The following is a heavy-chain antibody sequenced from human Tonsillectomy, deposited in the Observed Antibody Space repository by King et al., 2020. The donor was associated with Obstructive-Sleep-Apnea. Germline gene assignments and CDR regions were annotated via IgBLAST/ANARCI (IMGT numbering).Heavy chain of an antibody. Sequence: VQLVESGGGLVQPGGSLRLSCAASGLTFRRYAMSWVRQAPGKGLEWVSTISGSGGRTYYADSVKGRFTISRDNSKNTLYLQMNSLRAEDTAVYYCAKGPGENIVGATTFDFDYWGQGTLVTVSS. D-gene: IGHD1-26*01. CDR2: ISGSGGRT. J-gene: IGHJ4*02. V-gene: IGHV3-23*04. CDR3: AKGPGENIVGATTFDFDY. CDR1: GLTFRRYA.